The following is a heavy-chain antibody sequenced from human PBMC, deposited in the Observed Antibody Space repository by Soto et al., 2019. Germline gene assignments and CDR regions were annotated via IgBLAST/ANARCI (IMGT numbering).Heavy chain of an antibody. CDR3: ARVPIYYDSSGFYHYGTFHI. Sequence: QLQLQESGSGLVKPSQTLSLTCAVSGGSVNSAGYSWSWIRQPPGKVLEWIGYIYHSGSTYYNQSLKSRVTIALDKSNNHFALKLSSVTAADTAVYYCARVPIYYDSSGFYHYGTFHIWSQGTLVTVSS. CDR1: GGSVNSAGYS. CDR2: IYHSGST. V-gene: IGHV4-30-2*01. J-gene: IGHJ3*02. D-gene: IGHD3-22*01.